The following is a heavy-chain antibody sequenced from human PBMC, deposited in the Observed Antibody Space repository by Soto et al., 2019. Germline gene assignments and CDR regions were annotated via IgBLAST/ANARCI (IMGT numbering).Heavy chain of an antibody. D-gene: IGHD3-22*01. V-gene: IGHV1-69*13. CDR3: ARELYYDSSGALGY. CDR2: IIPIFGTA. J-gene: IGHJ4*02. CDR1: GGTFSSYA. Sequence: SVKVSCKASGGTFSSYAISWVRQAPGQGLEWMGGIIPIFGTANYAQKFQGRVTITADESTSTAYMELSSLRSEDTAVYYCARELYYDSSGALGYWGQGTLVTVSS.